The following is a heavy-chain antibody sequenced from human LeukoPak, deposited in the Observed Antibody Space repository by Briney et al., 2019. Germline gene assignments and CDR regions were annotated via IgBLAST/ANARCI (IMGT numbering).Heavy chain of an antibody. CDR1: GGSISSYY. V-gene: IGHV4-4*07. CDR2: IYTSGST. Sequence: SETLSHTCTVSGGSISSYYWSWIRQPAGKGLEWIGRIYTSGSTNYNPSLKSRVTMSVDTSKNQFSLKLSSVTAADTAVYYCARDQYRWRGYCSSTSCSFNDAFDIWGQGTMVTVSS. D-gene: IGHD2-2*01. CDR3: ARDQYRWRGYCSSTSCSFNDAFDI. J-gene: IGHJ3*02.